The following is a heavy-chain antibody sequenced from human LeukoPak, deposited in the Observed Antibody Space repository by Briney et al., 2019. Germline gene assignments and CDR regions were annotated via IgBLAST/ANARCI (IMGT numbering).Heavy chain of an antibody. D-gene: IGHD3-22*01. CDR3: AHRGGFDSSDPYFAD. Sequence: SGPTLVKPTQTLTLTCTFSGFSLSTSGVGVGWIRQPPGKALEWLALIYWDDDKRYSPSLKSRLTITKDTSKNQVVLTVTNMDPVDTATYYCAHRGGFDSSDPYFADWGQGTLVTVSS. CDR1: GFSLSTSGVG. CDR2: IYWDDDK. J-gene: IGHJ4*02. V-gene: IGHV2-5*02.